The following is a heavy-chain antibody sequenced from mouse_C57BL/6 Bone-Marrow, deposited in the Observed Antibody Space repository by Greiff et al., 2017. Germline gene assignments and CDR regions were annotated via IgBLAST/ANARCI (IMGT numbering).Heavy chain of an antibody. D-gene: IGHD2-12*01. CDR2: IWRGGST. V-gene: IGHV2-2*01. CDR1: GFSFTSYG. CDR3: ARLYCYDEGDRFAY. Sequence: VQLQESGPGLVQPSPSLSITCTVSGFSFTSYGVHWVRQSPGKGLEWLGVIWRGGSTDYNAAFITRLGISKDNSKSQVCFKMNSLQADDTAIYYCARLYCYDEGDRFAYWGQGTLVTVSA. J-gene: IGHJ3*01.